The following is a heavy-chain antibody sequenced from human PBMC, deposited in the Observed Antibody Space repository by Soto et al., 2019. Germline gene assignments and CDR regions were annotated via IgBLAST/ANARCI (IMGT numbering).Heavy chain of an antibody. CDR2: ISGSGGSK. Sequence: GGSLRLSCAASGFTFSSYAMSWVRQAPGKGLEWVSSISGSGGSKFYADSVKGRFTISRDNSKYTLYLQMDSLRAEDTAVYFCARVRQKGFTYGYSFDYWGQGALVTVSS. J-gene: IGHJ4*02. CDR3: ARVRQKGFTYGYSFDY. D-gene: IGHD3-16*01. V-gene: IGHV3-23*01. CDR1: GFTFSSYA.